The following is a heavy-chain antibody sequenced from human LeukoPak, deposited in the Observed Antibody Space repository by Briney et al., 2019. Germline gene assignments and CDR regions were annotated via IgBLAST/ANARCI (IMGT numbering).Heavy chain of an antibody. CDR2: IYYSGST. D-gene: IGHD3-9*01. J-gene: IGHJ3*02. CDR1: GGSISSGEYY. V-gene: IGHV4-30-4*01. CDR3: ARDAEVQRGYYDILTGYYHSAFDI. Sequence: PSQTLSLTCTVSGGSISSGEYYWSWIRQPPGKGLEWIGYIYYSGSTYYNPSLKSRVTISVDTSKNQFSLKLSSVTAADTAVYYCARDAEVQRGYYDILTGYYHSAFDIWGQGTMVTVSS.